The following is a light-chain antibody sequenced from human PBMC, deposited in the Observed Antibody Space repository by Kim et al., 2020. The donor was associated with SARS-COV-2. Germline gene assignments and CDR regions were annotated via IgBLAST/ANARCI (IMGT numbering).Light chain of an antibody. V-gene: IGLV3-9*01. CDR2: RDI. J-gene: IGLJ1*01. CDR3: QVWDSTTDV. CDR1: DIGIKN. Sequence: SYELTQPLSVSVALGQTAIITCGGNDIGIKNVHWYQQKQGQAPVVVIDRDIHRPSGIPERFSGSSSGNTATLTISGAQPGDEADYFCQVWDSTTDVFG.